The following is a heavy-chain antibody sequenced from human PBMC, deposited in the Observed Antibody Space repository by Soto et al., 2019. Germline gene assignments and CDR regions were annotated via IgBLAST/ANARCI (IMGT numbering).Heavy chain of an antibody. CDR3: ATIWRGGGPFDY. V-gene: IGHV4-30-2*01. CDR1: GGSISSGGSS. D-gene: IGHD3-16*01. J-gene: IGHJ4*02. Sequence: QLQLQESGSGLVKPSQTLSLTCAVSGGSISSGGSSWSWIRQPPGKGLEWIGYIYHSGSTYYNPSLKSRVTISVDRSKNQFSLKLSSVTAADTAVYYCATIWRGGGPFDYWGQGTLVTVSS. CDR2: IYHSGST.